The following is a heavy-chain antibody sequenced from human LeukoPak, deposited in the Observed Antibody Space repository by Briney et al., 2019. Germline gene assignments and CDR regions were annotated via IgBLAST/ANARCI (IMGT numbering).Heavy chain of an antibody. D-gene: IGHD3-22*01. CDR1: GYTFTGSY. CDR2: IYPSTGGT. CDR3: ACWDDSSGYGAFDI. V-gene: IGHV1-2*02. J-gene: IGHJ3*02. Sequence: VASVKVSCKASGYTFTGSYLHWVRQAPGQGLEWMGWIYPSTGGTNYGQRFQGRVTMTRDTSISTAYMELSGLRSDDTAVYYCACWDDSSGYGAFDIWGQGTMVTVSS.